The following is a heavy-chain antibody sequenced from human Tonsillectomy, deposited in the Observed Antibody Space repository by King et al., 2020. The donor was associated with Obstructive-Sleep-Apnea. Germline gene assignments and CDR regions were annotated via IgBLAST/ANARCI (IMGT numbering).Heavy chain of an antibody. V-gene: IGHV4-34*01. J-gene: IGHJ4*02. D-gene: IGHD3-22*01. CDR3: ARDYYDSSGFDY. CDR1: GGSFSGYY. CDR2: INHSGST. Sequence: QVQLQQWGAGLLKPSETLSLTCAVYGGSFSGYYWSWIRQPPGKGLEWIGEINHSGSTNYNPSLKSRVTISVDTSKNQFSLKLSSVTAAGTAVYYCARDYYDSSGFDYWGQGTLVTVSS.